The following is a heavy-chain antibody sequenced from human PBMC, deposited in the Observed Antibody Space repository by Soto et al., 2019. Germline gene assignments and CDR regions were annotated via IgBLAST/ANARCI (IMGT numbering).Heavy chain of an antibody. D-gene: IGHD2-15*01. Sequence: PGGSLRLSCVASGFSFNPYVMAWVRQAPGKGLEWVSAIRSNTAITYYPDSMRGRFTISRVNSENTIFLQMNSLRVEDSAVYFCAKASDGGWPYYFDYWGQGTLVTVSS. CDR3: AKASDGGWPYYFDY. J-gene: IGHJ4*02. CDR2: IRSNTAIT. V-gene: IGHV3-23*01. CDR1: GFSFNPYV.